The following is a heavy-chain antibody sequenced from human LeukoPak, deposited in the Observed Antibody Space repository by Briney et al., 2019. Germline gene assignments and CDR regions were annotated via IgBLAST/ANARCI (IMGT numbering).Heavy chain of an antibody. J-gene: IGHJ5*02. CDR1: GGSISSSSYY. D-gene: IGHD3/OR15-3a*01. CDR3: ATLLDPTGWFDP. CDR2: IYYSGST. Sequence: SETLSLTWTVSGGSISSSSYYWGWIRQPPGKGLEWIASIYYSGSTYYNPSLKSRVTISVNTSTNQFSLKLSSVSAADTTVYYCATLLDPTGWFDPWGQGTLVTVSS. V-gene: IGHV4-39*01.